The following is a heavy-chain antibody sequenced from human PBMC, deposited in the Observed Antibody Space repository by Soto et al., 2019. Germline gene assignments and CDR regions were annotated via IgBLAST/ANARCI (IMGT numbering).Heavy chain of an antibody. D-gene: IGHD2-21*01. Sequence: QVQLVESGGGVVQPGRSLRLSCAASGFTFRSYAMHWVRQAPGKGLECVAVISYDGGNKFYRDYVKGRFTISRDNFRNTLSLQIYSLRYEDTAVYYCARGDREDIAVVIGVRPGEYGVDVWGQGTTVTVSS. CDR2: ISYDGGNK. V-gene: IGHV3-30-3*01. J-gene: IGHJ6*02. CDR1: GFTFRSYA. CDR3: ARGDREDIAVVIGVRPGEYGVDV.